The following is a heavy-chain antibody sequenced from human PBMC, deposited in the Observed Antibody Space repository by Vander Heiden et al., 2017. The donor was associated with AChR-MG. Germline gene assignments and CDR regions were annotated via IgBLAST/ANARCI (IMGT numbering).Heavy chain of an antibody. CDR1: GFTLRSYA. V-gene: IGHV3-30-3*01. CDR2: ISYDGSNK. J-gene: IGHJ3*02. CDR3: ARDGIMITFGGWNAFDI. Sequence: QVPLVESGGGVVQPGRSLRLSCAASGFTLRSYAMHWVRQAPGKGLEWVAVISYDGSNKYYADSVKGRFTISRDNSKNTLYLQMNSLRAEDTAVYYCARDGIMITFGGWNAFDIWGQGTMVTVSS. D-gene: IGHD3-16*01.